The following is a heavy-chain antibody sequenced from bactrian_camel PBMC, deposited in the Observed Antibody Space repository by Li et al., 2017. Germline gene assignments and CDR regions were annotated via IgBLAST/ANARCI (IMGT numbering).Heavy chain of an antibody. D-gene: IGHD6*01. Sequence: HVQLVESGGGSVQAGGSLRLSCAASGHTISTICMGWFRQAPGKQYEEVARISAHGLTYYHASVKGRFTISKDDAKNTLYLQMESLSPEDTATYYCAADEVQVAGTLRLTPQLSWVSAWDYWGQGTQVTVS. CDR2: ISAHGLT. CDR3: AADEVQVAGTLRLTPQLSWVSAWDY. CDR1: GHTISTIC. J-gene: IGHJ4*01. V-gene: IGHV3S53*01.